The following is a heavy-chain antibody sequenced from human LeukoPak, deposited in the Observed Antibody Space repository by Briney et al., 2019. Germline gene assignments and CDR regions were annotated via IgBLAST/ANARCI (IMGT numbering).Heavy chain of an antibody. V-gene: IGHV1-2*02. Sequence: ASVRVSCKASGYTFSDYYMHWVRQAPGQGLEWMGWMNLKSGDTQYAQRFQGRVTMTRDTSISTAYMELSRMSSDDTAVYYCARLTTLITPYAFDIWGQGTMVTVSS. CDR2: MNLKSGDT. CDR3: ARLTTLITPYAFDI. CDR1: GYTFSDYY. J-gene: IGHJ3*02. D-gene: IGHD4-23*01.